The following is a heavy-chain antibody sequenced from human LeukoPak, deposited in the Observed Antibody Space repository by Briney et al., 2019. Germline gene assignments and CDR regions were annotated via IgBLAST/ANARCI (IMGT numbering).Heavy chain of an antibody. D-gene: IGHD6-19*01. CDR3: ARPSVAGTYGYYYGMDV. V-gene: IGHV3-48*03. CDR1: GFTFSSYE. CDR2: ISSSGSTT. J-gene: IGHJ6*04. Sequence: GGSLRLSCAASGFTFSSYEMNWVRQAPGKGLEWVSYISSSGSTTYYADSVKGRFTISRDNAKNSLYLQMNSLRAEDTAVYYCARPSVAGTYGYYYGMDVWAKGPRSPSPQ.